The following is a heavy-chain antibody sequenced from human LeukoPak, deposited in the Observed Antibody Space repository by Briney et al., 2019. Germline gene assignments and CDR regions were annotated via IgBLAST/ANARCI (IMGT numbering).Heavy chain of an antibody. CDR2: IYSGGST. V-gene: IGHV3-66*02. J-gene: IGHJ6*03. Sequence: PGGSLRLSCAASGFTVSSNYMSWVRQTPGKGLEWASVIYSGGSTYYADSVKGRFTISRDNSKNTLYLQMNSLRAEDTAVYYCARDRGDGYNYRYYYYMDVWGKGTTVTVSS. CDR1: GFTVSSNY. CDR3: ARDRGDGYNYRYYYYMDV. D-gene: IGHD5-24*01.